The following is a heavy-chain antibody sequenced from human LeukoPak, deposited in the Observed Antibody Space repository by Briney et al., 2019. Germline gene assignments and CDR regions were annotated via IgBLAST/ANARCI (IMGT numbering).Heavy chain of an antibody. V-gene: IGHV3-30*03. J-gene: IGHJ4*02. CDR3: ARFGRYCSGDSCYVEPTDY. CDR2: ISSDGTRK. Sequence: GGTLRLSCAASGFTFSSYGMSWVRQAPGKGLEWVALISSDGTRKIYADSVRGRFTISRDNPKNTVYVQVNSLRTEDTAVYYCARFGRYCSGDSCYVEPTDYWGQGTLVTVSS. D-gene: IGHD2-15*01. CDR1: GFTFSSYG.